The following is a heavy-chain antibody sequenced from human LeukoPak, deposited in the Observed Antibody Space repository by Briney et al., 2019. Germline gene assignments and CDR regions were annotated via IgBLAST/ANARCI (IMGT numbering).Heavy chain of an antibody. CDR1: GYTFTSNY. CDR3: ATERWLQY. V-gene: IGHV1-69*13. Sequence: ASVKVSCKAFGYTFTSNYMHWARQAPGQGLEWMGGITPIFGTANYAQKFQGRVTITAAESTSTAYLELRSLTSEDTAVYFCATERWLQYWGQGTMVTVSS. CDR2: ITPIFGTA. J-gene: IGHJ3*01. D-gene: IGHD5-24*01.